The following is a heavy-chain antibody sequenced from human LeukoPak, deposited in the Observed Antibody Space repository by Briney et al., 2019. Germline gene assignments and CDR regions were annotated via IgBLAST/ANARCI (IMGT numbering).Heavy chain of an antibody. V-gene: IGHV3-7*01. D-gene: IGHD6-6*01. CDR1: GFTFSSYW. CDR3: ARERVLYSSSSFDY. CDR2: IKQDGSEK. Sequence: GGSLRLSCAASGFTFSSYWMSWVRQAPGKGLEWVANIKQDGSEKYYVDSVKGRFTISRDNAKNSLYLQMSSLRAEDTAVYYCARERVLYSSSSFDYWGQGTLVTVSS. J-gene: IGHJ4*02.